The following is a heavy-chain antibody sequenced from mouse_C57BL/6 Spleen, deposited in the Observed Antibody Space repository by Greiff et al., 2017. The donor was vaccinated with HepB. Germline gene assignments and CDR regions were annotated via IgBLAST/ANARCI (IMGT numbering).Heavy chain of an antibody. CDR2: IDPENGDT. D-gene: IGHD1-1*01. Sequence: EVQLQQSGAELVRPGASVKVSCTASGFNIKDDYMHWVKQRPEQGLEWIGWIDPENGDTESASKFQGKATITAATSSNTAYLQLSSLTSEDTAVYYCTYLYYYGSRGYWGQGTTLTVSS. J-gene: IGHJ2*01. CDR3: TYLYYYGSRGY. V-gene: IGHV14-4*01. CDR1: GFNIKDDY.